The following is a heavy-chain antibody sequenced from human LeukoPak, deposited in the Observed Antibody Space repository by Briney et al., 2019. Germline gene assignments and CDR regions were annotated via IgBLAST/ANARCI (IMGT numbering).Heavy chain of an antibody. CDR2: TSRDGSAE. Sequence: ARSLRLSCAASGLTFSSYGMHWVRQAPGKGLEWVAMTSRDGSAEYYGDSVRGRFTISRDNSKNTLYLQMNSLRPEDTAVYHCAKDLYGSGWYNYFDPWGQGALVTVSS. J-gene: IGHJ5*02. D-gene: IGHD6-19*01. CDR1: GLTFSSYG. CDR3: AKDLYGSGWYNYFDP. V-gene: IGHV3-30*18.